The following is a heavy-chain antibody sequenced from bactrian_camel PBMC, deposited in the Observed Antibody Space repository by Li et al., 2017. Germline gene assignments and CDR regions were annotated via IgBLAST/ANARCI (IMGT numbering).Heavy chain of an antibody. CDR2: IDGDGRS. CDR1: GSTPRC. D-gene: IGHD1*01. CDR3: AARYEFSCGDWLHGHGRNNI. V-gene: IGHV3S26*01. J-gene: IGHJ4*01. Sequence: HVQLVESGGGSVQAGGSLRLSCVASGSTPRCMAWFRQAPGKEREGVGAIDGDGRSRYADFMKDQFTISRDNAKNTLYLQMNSLKAEDTAMYYCAARYEFSCGDWLHGHGRNNIWGQGTQVTVS.